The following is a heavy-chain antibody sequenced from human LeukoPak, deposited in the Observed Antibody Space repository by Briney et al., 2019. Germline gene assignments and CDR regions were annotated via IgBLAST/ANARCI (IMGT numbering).Heavy chain of an antibody. V-gene: IGHV3-21*01. CDR2: ISSSSSYI. CDR3: ASLAVADPYGMDV. CDR1: GFTFSSYS. J-gene: IGHJ6*02. D-gene: IGHD6-19*01. Sequence: GGSLRLSCAAPGFTFSSYSMNWVRQAPGKGLEWVSSISSSSSYIYYADSVKGRFTISRDNAKNSLYLQMNSLRAEDTAVYYCASLAVADPYGMDVWGQGTTVTVSS.